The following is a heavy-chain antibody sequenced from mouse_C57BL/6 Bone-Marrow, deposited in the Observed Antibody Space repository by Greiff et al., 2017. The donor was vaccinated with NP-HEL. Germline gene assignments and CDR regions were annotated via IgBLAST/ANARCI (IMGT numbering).Heavy chain of an antibody. CDR2: ISDGGSYT. J-gene: IGHJ2*01. V-gene: IGHV5-4*01. CDR3: ARDGVSFDY. Sequence: EVHLVESGGGLVKPGESLKLSCAASGFTFSSYAMSWVRQTPEKRLEWVATISDGGSYTYYPDNVKGRFTISRDNAKNNLYLQMSHLKSEDTAMYYCARDGVSFDYWGQGTTLTVSS. CDR1: GFTFSSYA. D-gene: IGHD2-1*01.